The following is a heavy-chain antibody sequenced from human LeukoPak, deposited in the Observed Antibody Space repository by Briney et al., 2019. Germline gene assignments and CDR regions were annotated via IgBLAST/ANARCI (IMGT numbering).Heavy chain of an antibody. CDR2: IYTSGST. J-gene: IGHJ3*02. Sequence: LETLSLTCTVSGGSISSYYWSWIRQPPGKGLEWIGYIYTSGSTNYNPSLKSRVTISVDTSKNQFSLKLSSVTAADTAVYYCARHITGTFDIWGQGTMVTVSS. D-gene: IGHD1-14*01. V-gene: IGHV4-4*09. CDR1: GGSISSYY. CDR3: ARHITGTFDI.